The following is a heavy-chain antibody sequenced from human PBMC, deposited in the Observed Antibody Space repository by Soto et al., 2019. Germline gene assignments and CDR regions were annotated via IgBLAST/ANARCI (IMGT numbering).Heavy chain of an antibody. CDR1: GYTFTSYG. Sequence: QVQLVQSGAEVEKPGASVKVSCKASGYTFTSYGINWVRQAPGQGLEWMGWISANNGNTHYAQRLQGRVTMTTDTSTSTAYMELRSLRSDDTAVYYCARVQSGYDFAYWGQGTLVTVSS. V-gene: IGHV1-18*01. J-gene: IGHJ4*02. D-gene: IGHD5-12*01. CDR2: ISANNGNT. CDR3: ARVQSGYDFAY.